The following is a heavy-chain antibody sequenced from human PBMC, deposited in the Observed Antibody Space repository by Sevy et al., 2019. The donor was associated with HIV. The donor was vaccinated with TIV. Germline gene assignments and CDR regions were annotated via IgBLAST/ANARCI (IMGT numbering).Heavy chain of an antibody. CDR3: ARHRGHYYYFGRDV. CDR1: GGSISSYY. J-gene: IGHJ6*02. V-gene: IGHV4-59*08. D-gene: IGHD5-12*01. CDR2: MYNTGST. Sequence: SETLSLTCSVSGGSISSYYWSWIRQPPGKTLEWIGYMYNTGSTNYSPSLKSRVTISVDTSKSQLSLNLSSVTAADTAVYYCARHRGHYYYFGRDVWGQGTTVTVSS.